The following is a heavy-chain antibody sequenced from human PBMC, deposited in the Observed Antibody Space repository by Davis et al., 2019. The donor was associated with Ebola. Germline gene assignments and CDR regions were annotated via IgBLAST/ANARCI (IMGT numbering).Heavy chain of an antibody. J-gene: IGHJ4*02. V-gene: IGHV4-34*01. D-gene: IGHD3-22*01. CDR3: ARVLYYYDSNGYYGY. CDR1: GGSFSGYY. Sequence: SETLSLTCAVYGGSFSGYYWSWIRQPPGKGLEWIGEINHSGSTNYNPSLKSRVTISVDTSKNQFSLKLSSVTAADTAVYYCARVLYYYDSNGYYGYWGQGTLVTVSS. CDR2: INHSGST.